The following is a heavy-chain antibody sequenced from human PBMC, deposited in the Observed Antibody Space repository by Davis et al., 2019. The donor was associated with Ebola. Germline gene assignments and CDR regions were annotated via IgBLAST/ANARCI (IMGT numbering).Heavy chain of an antibody. CDR2: IYSGGST. D-gene: IGHD2-8*01. CDR1: GFTVSSNY. CDR3: ASEFEMAY. V-gene: IGHV3-53*01. Sequence: GSLRLSCAASGFTVSSNYMGWVRQAPGKGLEWVSVIYSGGSTYYADSVKGRFTISRDNSKNTLYLQMNSLRAEDTAVYYCASEFEMAYWGQGTLVTVSS. J-gene: IGHJ4*02.